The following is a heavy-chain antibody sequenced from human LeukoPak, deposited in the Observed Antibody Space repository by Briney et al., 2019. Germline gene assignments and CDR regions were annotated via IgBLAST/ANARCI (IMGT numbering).Heavy chain of an antibody. CDR1: GGSISSYY. J-gene: IGHJ4*02. V-gene: IGHV4-59*01. CDR2: ISDSGST. D-gene: IGHD3-22*01. Sequence: SETLSLTCTVSGGSISSYYWSWIRQSPGRGLEWIGYISDSGSTNYNPSLKSRVTISVDTSKNQFSLMLSSVTAADTAVYYCARGYDSSAYYPFNYWGQGTLVTVSS. CDR3: ARGYDSSAYYPFNY.